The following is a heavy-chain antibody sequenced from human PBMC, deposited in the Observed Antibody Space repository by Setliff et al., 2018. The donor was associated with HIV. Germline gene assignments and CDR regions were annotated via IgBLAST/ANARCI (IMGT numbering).Heavy chain of an antibody. D-gene: IGHD3-22*01. CDR2: IYYSGNP. J-gene: IGHJ4*02. Sequence: SETLSLTCTVSGGSISGHYWSWIRQPPGRGLEWIGYIYYSGNPFYNPSLRSRVTISLDTSKNQFSLKLSSVTAADTAVYYCARGLSFYDPGGFDYWGQGTLVTVSS. CDR3: ARGLSFYDPGGFDY. CDR1: GGSISGHY. V-gene: IGHV4-59*06.